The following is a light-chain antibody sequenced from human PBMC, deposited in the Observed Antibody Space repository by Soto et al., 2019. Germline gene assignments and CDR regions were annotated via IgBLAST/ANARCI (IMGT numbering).Light chain of an antibody. CDR3: QQYGSSLFT. J-gene: IGKJ3*01. CDR1: QSVSSSY. CDR2: GAS. V-gene: IGKV3-20*01. Sequence: VLTQSLGTPSFCPGERATLSCRVSQSVSSSYLAWYQQKPGQAPRLLIYGASSRATGIPDRFSGSGSGTDFTLTISRLEPEDFAVYYCQQYGSSLFTFGPGTKVDI.